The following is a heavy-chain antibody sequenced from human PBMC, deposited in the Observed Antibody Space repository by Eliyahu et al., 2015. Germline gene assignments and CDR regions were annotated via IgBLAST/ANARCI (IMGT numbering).Heavy chain of an antibody. D-gene: IGHD6-19*01. CDR3: VVSIAVPGTWEY. Sequence: EVQLVESGGGLVQPGGSLRLSXAASGXXFSSXAMXWARXAPGKGLECVSGISASGGSTYYADSVKGRFTISRDNSKNTLYLQMNSLRAEDTAVYYCVVSIAVPGTWEYWGQGTLVTVSS. CDR2: ISASGGST. V-gene: IGHV3-23*04. CDR1: GXXFSSXA. J-gene: IGHJ4*02.